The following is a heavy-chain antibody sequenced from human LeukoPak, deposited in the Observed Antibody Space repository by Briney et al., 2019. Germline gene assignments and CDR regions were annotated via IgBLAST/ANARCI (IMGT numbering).Heavy chain of an antibody. CDR1: GFTVSSTY. CDR3: AKGHCTNGICWLD. J-gene: IGHJ4*02. CDR2: IYSAGST. Sequence: GGSLRLSCAASGFTVSSTYMSWVRQAPGKGLEWVSIIYSAGSTYYADSVKGRFTISRDNSKNTLYLQMNSLRAEDTAVYYCAKGHCTNGICWLDWGQGTLVAVSS. V-gene: IGHV3-53*01. D-gene: IGHD2-8*01.